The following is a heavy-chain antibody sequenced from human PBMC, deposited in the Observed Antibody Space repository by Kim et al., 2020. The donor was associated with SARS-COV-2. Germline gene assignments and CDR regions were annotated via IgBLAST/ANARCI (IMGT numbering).Heavy chain of an antibody. V-gene: IGHV4-39*01. D-gene: IGHD2-15*01. CDR1: GGSISSSSYY. J-gene: IGHJ4*02. CDR2: IYYSGST. CDR3: ARLGVDIVATHYCSGGSCYSDYFDY. Sequence: SETLSLTCTVSGGSISSSSYYWGWIRQPPGKGLEWIGSIYYSGSTYYNPSLKSRVTISVDTSKNQFSLKLSSVTAADTAVYYCARLGVDIVATHYCSGGSCYSDYFDYWGQGTLVTVSS.